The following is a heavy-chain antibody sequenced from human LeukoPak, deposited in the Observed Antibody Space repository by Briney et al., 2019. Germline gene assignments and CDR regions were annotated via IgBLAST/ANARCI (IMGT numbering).Heavy chain of an antibody. V-gene: IGHV3-23*01. D-gene: IGHD1-26*01. J-gene: IGHJ4*02. Sequence: PGGSLRLSCAASGFTFSSYAMSWVRQAPGKGLEWVSAIRGGGSSTYYADSVKGRFTISRDNAKNSLYLQMNSLRAEDTAVYYCARDGTSIVGSLDYWGQGTLVTVSS. CDR3: ARDGTSIVGSLDY. CDR2: IRGGGSST. CDR1: GFTFSSYA.